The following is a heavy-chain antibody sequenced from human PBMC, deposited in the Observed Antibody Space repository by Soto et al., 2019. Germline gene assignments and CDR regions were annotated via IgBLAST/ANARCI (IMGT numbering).Heavy chain of an antibody. J-gene: IGHJ4*02. D-gene: IGHD6-19*01. CDR2: IWYDGTNK. CDR3: ARDPYSSGWWGYFDS. Sequence: QVQLVESGGGVVQPGRSLRLSCAASGFTFSSFGMHWVRQAPGKGLEWVAVIWYDGTNKYYADSVKGRFTISRDNSKNTLYLKMNSLRAEDTAVYYCARDPYSSGWWGYFDSWGQGTLVTVSS. V-gene: IGHV3-33*01. CDR1: GFTFSSFG.